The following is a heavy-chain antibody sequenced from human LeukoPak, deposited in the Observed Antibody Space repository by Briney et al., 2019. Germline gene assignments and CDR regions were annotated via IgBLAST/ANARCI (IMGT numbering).Heavy chain of an antibody. D-gene: IGHD5-18*01. CDR1: GFTFSSYS. V-gene: IGHV3-21*01. CDR3: ARDGGDGYSYGSHDAFDI. CDR2: ISCSSSYI. Sequence: PGGSLRLSCAASGFTFSSYSMHWVRQAPGKGLEWVSSISCSSSYIYYADSVKGRFTISRDNAKNSLYLQMNSLRAEDTAVYYCARDGGDGYSYGSHDAFDIWGQGTMVSVSS. J-gene: IGHJ3*02.